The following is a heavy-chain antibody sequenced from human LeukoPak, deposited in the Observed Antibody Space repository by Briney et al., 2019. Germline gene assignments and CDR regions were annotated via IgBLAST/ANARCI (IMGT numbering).Heavy chain of an antibody. J-gene: IGHJ6*02. CDR2: IYYSGST. Sequence: SETLSLTCTVSGGSISSYYWSWIRQPPGKGLEWIGYIYYSGSTNYNPSLKSRVTISVDTSKNQFSLKLSSVTAAVTAVYYCARAGGRYCSSTSCYHIASPDYYYYYGMDVWGQGTTVTVSS. V-gene: IGHV4-59*12. CDR3: ARAGGRYCSSTSCYHIASPDYYYYYGMDV. D-gene: IGHD2-2*01. CDR1: GGSISSYY.